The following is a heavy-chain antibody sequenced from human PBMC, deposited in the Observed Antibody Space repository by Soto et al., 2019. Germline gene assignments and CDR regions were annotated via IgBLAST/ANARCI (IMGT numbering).Heavy chain of an antibody. Sequence: GGSLSLSCAASGFTFSSNWMTWVRQAPGKGLEWVGNIRQDGSEKNYVDSVKGRFTISRDNAKNSLYLQMNSLRAEDTAVYYCAREIVEARGASYFDYWGPGTLVTVSS. CDR1: GFTFSSNW. D-gene: IGHD2-15*01. V-gene: IGHV3-7*04. CDR3: AREIVEARGASYFDY. J-gene: IGHJ4*02. CDR2: IRQDGSEK.